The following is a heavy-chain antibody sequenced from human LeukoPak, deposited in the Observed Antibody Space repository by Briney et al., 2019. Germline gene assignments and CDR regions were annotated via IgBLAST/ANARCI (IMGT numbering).Heavy chain of an antibody. CDR2: ISGSGGST. D-gene: IGHD2-2*01. Sequence: GGSLRLSCAASGFTFSSYAMSWVRQAPGKGLEWVSAISGSGGSTYYADSVKGRFTISRDNYKNTLYLQMNSLRAEDTAVYYCAKSTSRYYYYYGMDVWGKGTTVTVSS. V-gene: IGHV3-23*01. CDR1: GFTFSSYA. J-gene: IGHJ6*04. CDR3: AKSTSRYYYYYGMDV.